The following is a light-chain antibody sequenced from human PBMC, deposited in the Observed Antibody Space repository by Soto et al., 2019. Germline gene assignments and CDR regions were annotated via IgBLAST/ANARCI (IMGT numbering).Light chain of an antibody. J-gene: IGKJ1*01. Sequence: DIHMTQSSSTLSSALGDRVMITCRASESISNWLAWYQQKPGKAPNLLIYKASSLKSGVPLRFSGSGSGTEFTLTINSLQTDDFATYYCQQYDTYWTFGQGTKVDI. CDR2: KAS. CDR3: QQYDTYWT. CDR1: ESISNW. V-gene: IGKV1-5*03.